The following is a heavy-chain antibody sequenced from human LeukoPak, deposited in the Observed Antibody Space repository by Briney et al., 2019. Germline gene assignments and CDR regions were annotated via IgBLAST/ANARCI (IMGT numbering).Heavy chain of an antibody. CDR2: IYHSGST. Sequence: SETLSLTCTVSGYSISSGYYWGWIRQPPGKGLEWIGSIYHSGSTYYNPSLKSRVTISVDTSKNQFSLKLSSVTAADTAVYYCARSERSSGWYDLDNWFDPWGQGTLVTVSS. V-gene: IGHV4-38-2*02. CDR3: ARSERSSGWYDLDNWFDP. J-gene: IGHJ5*02. D-gene: IGHD6-19*01. CDR1: GYSISSGYY.